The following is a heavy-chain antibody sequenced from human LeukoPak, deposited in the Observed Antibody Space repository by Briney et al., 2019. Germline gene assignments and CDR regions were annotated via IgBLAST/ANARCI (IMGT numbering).Heavy chain of an antibody. V-gene: IGHV5-51*01. CDR3: ARQALTYGSGSYYPQRANWFDP. CDR1: GYSFTSCC. CDR2: IYPCDSDT. Sequence: GESLKICCKGSGYSFTSCCICGWRQMPAKGLEWMGIIYPCDSDTRYSPSFQGQGTISADKSISTAYLQWSSLKASDTAMYYCARQALTYGSGSYYPQRANWFDPWGQGTLVTVSS. J-gene: IGHJ5*02. D-gene: IGHD3-10*01.